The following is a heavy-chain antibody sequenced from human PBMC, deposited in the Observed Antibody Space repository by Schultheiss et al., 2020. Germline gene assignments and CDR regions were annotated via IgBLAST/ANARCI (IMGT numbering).Heavy chain of an antibody. D-gene: IGHD3-22*01. J-gene: IGHJ4*02. Sequence: SETLSLTCAVYGGSFSGYYWSWIRQPPGKGLEWIGEINHSGSTNYNPSLKSRVTISVDTSKNQFSLKLSSVTAADTAVYYCAREGVDYYDSSGYLDYYFDYWGQGTLVTVSS. CDR3: AREGVDYYDSSGYLDYYFDY. CDR2: INHSGST. CDR1: GGSFSGYY. V-gene: IGHV4-34*01.